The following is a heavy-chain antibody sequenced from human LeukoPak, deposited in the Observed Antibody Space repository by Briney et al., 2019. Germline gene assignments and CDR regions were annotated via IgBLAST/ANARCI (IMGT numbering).Heavy chain of an antibody. Sequence: SETLSLTCAVYGGSFSGYYWSWIRQPPGKGLEWIGEINHSGSTNYNPSLKSRVTISVDTSKNQFSLKLSSVTAADTAVYYCARGIHYHDFWSGYYPRRDDAFDIWGQGTMVTVSS. J-gene: IGHJ3*02. CDR1: GGSFSGYY. CDR2: INHSGST. CDR3: ARGIHYHDFWSGYYPRRDDAFDI. V-gene: IGHV4-34*01. D-gene: IGHD3-3*01.